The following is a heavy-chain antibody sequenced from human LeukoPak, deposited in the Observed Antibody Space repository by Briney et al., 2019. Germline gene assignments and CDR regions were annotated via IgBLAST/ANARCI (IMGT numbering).Heavy chain of an antibody. Sequence: ASVTVSCKASGYTFTSYGISWVRQAPRQALEWMRWIRAYNGNTNYAQRLQGRVTMTTDTSTSTAYMKLRSLRSDDTAVYYCARVRDYGDHGARFDYWGQGTLVTVSS. V-gene: IGHV1-18*01. D-gene: IGHD4-17*01. J-gene: IGHJ4*02. CDR3: ARVRDYGDHGARFDY. CDR2: IRAYNGNT. CDR1: GYTFTSYG.